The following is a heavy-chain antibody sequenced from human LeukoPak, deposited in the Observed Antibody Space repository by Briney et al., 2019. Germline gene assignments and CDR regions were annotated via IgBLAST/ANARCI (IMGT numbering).Heavy chain of an antibody. CDR3: ARTTEGIRSYCSGGSCYSRWFDP. Sequence: SETLSLTCTVSGGSISSHYWSWIRQPPGKGLEWIGYIYYSGSTNYNPSLKSRVTISVDTSKNQFSLKLSSVTAADTAVYYCARTTEGIRSYCSGGSCYSRWFDPWGQGTLVTVSS. J-gene: IGHJ5*02. D-gene: IGHD2-15*01. CDR1: GGSISSHY. CDR2: IYYSGST. V-gene: IGHV4-59*11.